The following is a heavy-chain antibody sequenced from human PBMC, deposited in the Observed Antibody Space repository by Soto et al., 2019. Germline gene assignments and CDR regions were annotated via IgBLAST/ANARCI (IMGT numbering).Heavy chain of an antibody. CDR2: INAGNGNT. Sequence: QIQLVQCGAEVKTPGASVKVSCKASGYTFSSYAMHWVRQAPGQRLEWMGWINAGNGNTKYSQEFQGRVTCSRDTHATTAYMDLSSLRSEDTAVYYCAGGWYSGYEEYFVYWGQGTGHRLL. CDR3: AGGWYSGYEEYFVY. CDR1: GYTFSSYA. V-gene: IGHV1-3*01. J-gene: IGHJ4*02. D-gene: IGHD5-12*01.